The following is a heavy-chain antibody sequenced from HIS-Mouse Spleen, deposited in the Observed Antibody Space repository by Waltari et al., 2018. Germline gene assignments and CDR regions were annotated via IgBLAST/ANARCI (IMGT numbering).Heavy chain of an antibody. Sequence: EVQLLESGGGLVQPGGSLRLSCASPVFSSRSYALRCGSQAPGKGLEWVSAISGSGGSTYYADSVKGRFTISRDNSKNTLYLQMNSLRAEDTAVYYCAKTLVRSRDFDYWGQGTLVTVSS. CDR3: AKTLVRSRDFDY. CDR1: VFSSRSYA. CDR2: ISGSGGST. D-gene: IGHD4-17*01. V-gene: IGHV3-23*01. J-gene: IGHJ4*02.